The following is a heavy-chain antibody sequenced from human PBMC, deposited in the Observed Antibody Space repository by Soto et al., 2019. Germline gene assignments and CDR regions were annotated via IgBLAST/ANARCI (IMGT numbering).Heavy chain of an antibody. Sequence: PGGSLRLSCVFSGFTFSTYTMNWVRQAPGKGLEWVSSINGRSNYVYYADSVKGRFTISRDNAKNSLYLQMNSLRAEDTAMYYCASALLKVFGVVKDVWGQGTTVTVS. D-gene: IGHD3-3*01. J-gene: IGHJ6*02. CDR3: ASALLKVFGVVKDV. V-gene: IGHV3-21*01. CDR2: INGRSNYV. CDR1: GFTFSTYT.